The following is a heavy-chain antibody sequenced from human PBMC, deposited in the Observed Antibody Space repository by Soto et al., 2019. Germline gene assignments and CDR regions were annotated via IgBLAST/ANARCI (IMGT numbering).Heavy chain of an antibody. V-gene: IGHV1-69*01. J-gene: IGHJ6*02. Sequence: VKVAFKASGGPFISYAIGWVRQAPGQGLEWMGGIIPIFGTANYAQKFQGRVTITADESTSTAYMELSSLRSEDTAVYYCARPQGYCSSTSRYGMDVWGQGTTVTVSS. CDR2: IIPIFGTA. CDR1: GGPFISYA. D-gene: IGHD2-2*01. CDR3: ARPQGYCSSTSRYGMDV.